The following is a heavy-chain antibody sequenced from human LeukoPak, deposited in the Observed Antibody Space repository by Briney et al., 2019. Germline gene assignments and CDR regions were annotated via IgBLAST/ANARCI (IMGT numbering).Heavy chain of an antibody. V-gene: IGHV4-34*01. J-gene: IGHJ6*02. Sequence: SETLSLTCAVYGGSFSGYYWSWIRQPPGKGLEWIGEINHRGSTNYNPSLKSRVTISVDTSKNQFSLKLSSVTAADTAVYYCARGPDIVATMEGDYYYYGMDVWGQGTTVTVSS. CDR3: ARGPDIVATMEGDYYYYGMDV. D-gene: IGHD5-12*01. CDR2: INHRGST. CDR1: GGSFSGYY.